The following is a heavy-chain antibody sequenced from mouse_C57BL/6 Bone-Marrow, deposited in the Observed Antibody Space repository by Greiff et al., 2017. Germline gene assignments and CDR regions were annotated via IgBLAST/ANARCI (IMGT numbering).Heavy chain of an antibody. CDR2: IDPENGDT. CDR3: TSPGGYFDY. Sequence: EVQLQQSGAELVRPGASVKLSCTASGFNIKDDYMHWVKQRPEQGLEWIGWIDPENGDTEYASKFQGKATITADTSSNTAYLQLSSLTSGDTAVYYCTSPGGYFDYWGQGTTLTVSS. CDR1: GFNIKDDY. J-gene: IGHJ2*01. V-gene: IGHV14-4*01.